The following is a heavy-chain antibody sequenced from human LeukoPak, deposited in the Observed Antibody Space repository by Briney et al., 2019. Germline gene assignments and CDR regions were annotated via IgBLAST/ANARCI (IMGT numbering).Heavy chain of an antibody. D-gene: IGHD3-3*01. CDR2: IRYDGSNK. V-gene: IGHV3-30*02. CDR3: AKVRVVGAIGLEFDY. J-gene: IGHJ4*02. Sequence: GGSLRLSCAASGFTFSSYGMHWVRQAPGKGLEWVAFIRYDGSNKYYADSVKGRFTISRDNSKNTLYLQMNSLRAEDTAVYYCAKVRVVGAIGLEFDYWGQGTLVTVSS. CDR1: GFTFSSYG.